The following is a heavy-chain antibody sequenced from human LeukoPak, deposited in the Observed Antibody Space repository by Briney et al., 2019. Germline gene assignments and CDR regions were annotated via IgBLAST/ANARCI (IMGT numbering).Heavy chain of an antibody. Sequence: PSETLSLTCTASGGSISSYYWSWIRQPPGKGLEWIGYIYYSGSTNYNPSLKSRVTISVDTSKNQFSLNLSSVTAADTAVYYCARTSRDGYNKHYFDYWGQGTLVTVSS. CDR1: GGSISSYY. V-gene: IGHV4-59*08. J-gene: IGHJ4*02. CDR2: IYYSGST. D-gene: IGHD5-24*01. CDR3: ARTSRDGYNKHYFDY.